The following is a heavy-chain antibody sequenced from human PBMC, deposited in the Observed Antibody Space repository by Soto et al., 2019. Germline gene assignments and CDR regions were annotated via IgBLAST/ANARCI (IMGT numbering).Heavy chain of an antibody. V-gene: IGHV4-61*01. CDR1: GGSVSSGSYS. CDR3: ARLRITMVRGVISLFDP. CDR2: TYYTGST. J-gene: IGHJ5*02. Sequence: QVQLQESGPGLVKHSETLSLTCTVSGGSVSSGSYSWSWIRQPPGKGLEWIGYTYYTGSTNYNPSRKRRVAISVDTSKNQFSLKLSSVTAADTAVYDCARLRITMVRGVISLFDPWGQGSLVTVSS. D-gene: IGHD3-10*01.